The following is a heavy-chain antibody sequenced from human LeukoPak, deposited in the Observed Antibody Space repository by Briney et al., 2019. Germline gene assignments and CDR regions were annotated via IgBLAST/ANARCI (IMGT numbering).Heavy chain of an antibody. Sequence: SETLSLTCTVSGGSISSYYWSWIRQPPGKGLEWIAYIYYSGSTNYNPSLKSRVTISVDTSKNQFSLKLSSVTAADTAVYYCACLTTMGRYWFDPWGQGTLVTVSS. CDR1: GGSISSYY. V-gene: IGHV4-59*12. J-gene: IGHJ5*02. CDR2: IYYSGST. D-gene: IGHD4-23*01. CDR3: ACLTTMGRYWFDP.